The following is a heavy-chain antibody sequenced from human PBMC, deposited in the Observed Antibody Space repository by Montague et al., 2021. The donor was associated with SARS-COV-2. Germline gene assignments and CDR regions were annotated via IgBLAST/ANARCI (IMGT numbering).Heavy chain of an antibody. Sequence: SETLSLTCTVSGGSINNYYWRWIRQPPGRGLEWIGYIYYSRSTEYSPSLKSRVTMSIDTSKNQFSLRLNSVTAADTAVYYCARAWQPLIHEGFGWFDPWGQGTLVTVSS. CDR1: GGSINNYY. CDR3: ARAWQPLIHEGFGWFDP. V-gene: IGHV4-59*08. D-gene: IGHD6-13*01. J-gene: IGHJ5*02. CDR2: IYYSRST.